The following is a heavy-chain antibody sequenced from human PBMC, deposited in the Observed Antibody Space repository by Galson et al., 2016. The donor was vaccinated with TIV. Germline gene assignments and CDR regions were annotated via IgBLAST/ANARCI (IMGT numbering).Heavy chain of an antibody. Sequence: SLRLSCAASGFTFSDFAMHWVRQAPGKGLEWVSSISATGGSTYYSGSVKGRFTTSRDNSNGHLSLQMSRLRADDTAVYYCAKTIAVSGVLIHYFYYGMDVWGHGTTVTVSS. V-gene: IGHV3-23*01. CDR1: GFTFSDFA. J-gene: IGHJ6*02. CDR2: ISATGGST. CDR3: AKTIAVSGVLIHYFYYGMDV. D-gene: IGHD3-3*01.